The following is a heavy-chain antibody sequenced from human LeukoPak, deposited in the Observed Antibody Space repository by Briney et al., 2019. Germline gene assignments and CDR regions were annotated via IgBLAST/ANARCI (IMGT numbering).Heavy chain of an antibody. CDR1: GYTFTSYD. CDR3: ARLKYSSGWYEDY. J-gene: IGHJ4*02. V-gene: IGHV1-8*01. Sequence: ASVKVSCKASGYTFTSYDINWVRQAPGQGLEWMGWMNPNSGNTGYAQKFQGRVTMTRNTSISTAYMGLSSLRSADTAVYYCARLKYSSGWYEDYWGQGTLVTVSS. D-gene: IGHD6-19*01. CDR2: MNPNSGNT.